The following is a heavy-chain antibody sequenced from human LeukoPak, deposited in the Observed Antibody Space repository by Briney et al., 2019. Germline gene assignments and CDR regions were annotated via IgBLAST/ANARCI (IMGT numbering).Heavy chain of an antibody. CDR2: ISSSSSYI. CDR3: ARVGYCSSTSCYAVAYYYYYMDV. V-gene: IGHV3-21*01. Sequence: GGSLRLSCAASGFTFSSYSMNWVRQAPGKGLEWVSSISSSSSYIYYADSVKGRFTISRDNAKNSLYLQMNSLRAEDTAVYYCARVGYCSSTSCYAVAYYYYYMDVWGKGTTVTVSS. CDR1: GFTFSSYS. D-gene: IGHD2-2*01. J-gene: IGHJ6*03.